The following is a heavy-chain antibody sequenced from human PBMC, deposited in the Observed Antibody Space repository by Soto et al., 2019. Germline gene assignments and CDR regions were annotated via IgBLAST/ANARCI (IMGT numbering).Heavy chain of an antibody. D-gene: IGHD2-2*03. CDR1: GFTLSSYA. V-gene: IGHV3-23*01. Sequence: PGGSLRLSCAASGFTLSSYAISWVRQAPGKGLEWVSAISGSGGSTYYADSVKGRFTISRDNSKNTLYLQMNSLRAEDTAVYYCAKDGYCSSTSCLYPPNDFYVILTGYYKGSYFDDWGQGTLVTVSS. J-gene: IGHJ4*02. CDR3: AKDGYCSSTSCLYPPNDFYVILTGYYKGSYFDD. CDR2: ISGSGGST.